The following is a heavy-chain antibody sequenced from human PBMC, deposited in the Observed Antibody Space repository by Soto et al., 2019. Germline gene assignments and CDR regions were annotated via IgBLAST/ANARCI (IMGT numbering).Heavy chain of an antibody. D-gene: IGHD3-3*01. V-gene: IGHV1-2*02. J-gene: IGHJ6*02. CDR2: INPNSGGT. CDR1: GYTFTGYY. Sequence: GXSVKVSCKASGYTFTGYYMHWVRQAPVQGLEWTGWINPNSGGTNYAQKFQGRVTMTRDTSISTAYMELSRLRSDDTAVYYCAVAGVWSGYSPSLYYYGMDVWGQGTTVTVSS. CDR3: AVAGVWSGYSPSLYYYGMDV.